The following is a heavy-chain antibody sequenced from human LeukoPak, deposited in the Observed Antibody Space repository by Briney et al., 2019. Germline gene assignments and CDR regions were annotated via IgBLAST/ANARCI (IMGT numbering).Heavy chain of an antibody. V-gene: IGHV4-34*01. CDR2: INHSGST. D-gene: IGHD6-25*01. CDR3: ARDLGGSAYVDY. Sequence: SETLSLTCAVYGGSFSGYYWSWIRQPPGKGLEWIGEINHSGSTNYNPSLKSRVTISVDTSKNQFSLKLSSVTAADTAVYYCARDLGGSAYVDYWGQGTLVTVSS. CDR1: GGSFSGYY. J-gene: IGHJ4*02.